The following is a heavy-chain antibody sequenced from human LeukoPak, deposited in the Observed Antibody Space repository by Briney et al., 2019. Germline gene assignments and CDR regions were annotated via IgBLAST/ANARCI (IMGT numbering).Heavy chain of an antibody. V-gene: IGHV3-7*01. CDR2: IKQDGSEG. D-gene: IGHD4-11*01. Sequence: GGSLRISCAATGFTFSAYWMSWVRQAPGKGLEWVANIKQDGSEGKYVDSVKGRFTISGDNTKNSLYLQMNSLRVEDTAVYYCAYHSGDYSAIFDSWGQGTLVTVSS. CDR1: GFTFSAYW. J-gene: IGHJ4*02. CDR3: AYHSGDYSAIFDS.